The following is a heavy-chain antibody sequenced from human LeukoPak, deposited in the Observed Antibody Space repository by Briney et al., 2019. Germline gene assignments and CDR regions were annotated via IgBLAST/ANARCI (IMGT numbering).Heavy chain of an antibody. CDR1: GGTFSSYA. D-gene: IGHD2-21*02. CDR2: IIPIFGTA. CDR3: ARSLYCGGDCYSGDY. V-gene: IGHV1-69*13. J-gene: IGHJ4*02. Sequence: ASVKVSCKASGGTFSSYAISWVRQAPGQGLEWMGGIIPIFGTANYAQKFQGRVTITADESTSTAYMELSSLRSEDTAVYYCARSLYCGGDCYSGDYWGQGTLVTVSS.